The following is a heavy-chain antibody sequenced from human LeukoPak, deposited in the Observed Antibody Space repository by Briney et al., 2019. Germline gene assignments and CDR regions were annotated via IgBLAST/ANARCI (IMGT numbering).Heavy chain of an antibody. CDR3: AKIRKYGPDAFDI. CDR2: ISGSGGST. D-gene: IGHD1-14*01. J-gene: IGHJ3*02. V-gene: IGHV3-23*01. Sequence: GGSLRLSCAASGFTFSSYAMSWVRQAPGKGLEWVSAISGSGGSTYYVDSVKGRFTISRDNSKNTLYLQMNSLRAEDTAVYYCAKIRKYGPDAFDIWGQGTMVTVSS. CDR1: GFTFSSYA.